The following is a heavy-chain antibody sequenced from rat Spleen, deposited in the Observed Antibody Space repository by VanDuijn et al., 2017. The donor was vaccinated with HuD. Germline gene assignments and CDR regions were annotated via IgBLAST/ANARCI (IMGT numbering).Heavy chain of an antibody. V-gene: IGHV5-19*01. J-gene: IGHJ2*01. D-gene: IGHD1-9*01. Sequence: EVQLVESGGGLVQPGRSLKLSCAASGFTFSNYGMHWIRQAPTKGLEWVASISPSGGSTYYRDSVKGRFTISRDNEKSTLSLQMDSLRSEDTATYYCARRHYGYTDYFDYWGQGVMVTVSS. CDR1: GFTFSNYG. CDR3: ARRHYGYTDYFDY. CDR2: ISPSGGST.